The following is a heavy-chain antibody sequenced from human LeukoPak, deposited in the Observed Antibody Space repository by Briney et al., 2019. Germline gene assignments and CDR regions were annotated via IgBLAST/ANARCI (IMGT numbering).Heavy chain of an antibody. Sequence: ASLKVSCKPSAYTFSDYYLHWVRQAPGQALEWMGWINPSSGGTKNAQKFQGRVTMTRDTSISTGYMELSRLRSDDTAVYYCARPIRGSYVEDVFDIWGQGTMVTVSA. CDR2: INPSSGGT. D-gene: IGHD1-26*01. CDR3: ARPIRGSYVEDVFDI. J-gene: IGHJ3*02. CDR1: AYTFSDYY. V-gene: IGHV1-2*02.